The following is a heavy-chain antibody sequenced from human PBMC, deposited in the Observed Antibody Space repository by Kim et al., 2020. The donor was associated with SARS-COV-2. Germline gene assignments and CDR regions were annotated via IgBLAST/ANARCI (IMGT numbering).Heavy chain of an antibody. Sequence: GGSLRLSCAASGFTFSSYEMNWVRQAPGKGLEWVSYISSSGSTIYYADSVKGRFTISRDNAKNSLYLQMNSLRAEDTAVYYCARGLASIAARGDYWGQGTLVTVSS. CDR1: GFTFSSYE. J-gene: IGHJ4*02. D-gene: IGHD6-6*01. CDR2: ISSSGSTI. CDR3: ARGLASIAARGDY. V-gene: IGHV3-48*03.